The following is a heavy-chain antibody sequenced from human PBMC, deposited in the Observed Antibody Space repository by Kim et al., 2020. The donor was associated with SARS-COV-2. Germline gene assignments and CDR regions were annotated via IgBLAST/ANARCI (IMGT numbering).Heavy chain of an antibody. V-gene: IGHV4-34*01. J-gene: IGHJ6*02. CDR3: ARGADLGGYYYYGMDV. Sequence: SLKSRVTISVDTSKNQFSLKLSSVTAADTAVYYCARGADLGGYYYYGMDVWGQGTTVTVSS.